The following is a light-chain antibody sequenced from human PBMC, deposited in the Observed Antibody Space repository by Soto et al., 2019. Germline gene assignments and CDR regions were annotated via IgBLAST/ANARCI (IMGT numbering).Light chain of an antibody. Sequence: QSVLTQPPSASGTPGQRLTIPCSGGSTNIGTNAVNWYQQLPGTAPKLLIYNNNQRPSGVPDRFSGSKSGTSASLAISGLQSEDEADYYCAAWDDSLNGYVFGTGAKVTVL. CDR2: NNN. CDR1: STNIGTNA. V-gene: IGLV1-44*01. J-gene: IGLJ1*01. CDR3: AAWDDSLNGYV.